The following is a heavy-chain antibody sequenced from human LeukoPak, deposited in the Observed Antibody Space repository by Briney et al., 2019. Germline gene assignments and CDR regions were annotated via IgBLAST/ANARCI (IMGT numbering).Heavy chain of an antibody. V-gene: IGHV3-23*01. CDR1: GFTFINYA. Sequence: PGGSLRLSCIASGFTFINYAMSWVRQAPGKGLEWVSTISGSDGSTYYADSVKGRFTISRDNSKNTLYLQMNRLRVEDTAIYYCAKGRGYCTGGSCYSDYWGQGTLVTVSS. CDR2: ISGSDGST. CDR3: AKGRGYCTGGSCYSDY. D-gene: IGHD2-15*01. J-gene: IGHJ4*02.